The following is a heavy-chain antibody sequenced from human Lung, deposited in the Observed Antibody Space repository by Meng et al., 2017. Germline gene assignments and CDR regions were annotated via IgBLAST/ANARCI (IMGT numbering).Heavy chain of an antibody. CDR3: TNDRLNH. CDR1: GFTFTDHW. Sequence: GQLVGSGGGLVPPGGSLGLSCAASGFTFTDHWMHWVRQGPGKGLVWVSRINRDGTKPTYADSVKGRFTISRDNAKNTLYLQMNNLRAEDTAFYYCTNDRLNHWGQGALVTVSS. V-gene: IGHV3-74*01. D-gene: IGHD1-1*01. CDR2: INRDGTKP. J-gene: IGHJ1*01.